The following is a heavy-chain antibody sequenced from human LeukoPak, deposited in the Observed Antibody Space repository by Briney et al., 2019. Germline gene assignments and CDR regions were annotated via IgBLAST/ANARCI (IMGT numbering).Heavy chain of an antibody. CDR1: GYSFTSYW. CDR3: ARHREIKAAAGNFDY. D-gene: IGHD6-13*01. Sequence: GESLKISCKGSGYSFTSYWIGWVRQMPGKGLEWMGIIYPGDSDTRYSPSFQGQVTISADKSISTAYLQWSSLKASDTAMYYCARHREIKAAAGNFDYWGLGTLVTVSS. V-gene: IGHV5-51*01. J-gene: IGHJ4*02. CDR2: IYPGDSDT.